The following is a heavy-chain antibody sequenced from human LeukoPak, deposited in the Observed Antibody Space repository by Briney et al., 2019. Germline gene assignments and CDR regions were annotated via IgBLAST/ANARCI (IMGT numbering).Heavy chain of an antibody. Sequence: GGSLRLSCAASGFTFSRYWMSWVRQAPGKGLEWVANIKEDGSETYYVDSVKGRFTISRDNAKSSLYLQMNSLRAEDTGVYYCTNTLSGWSKGWDRPHDFWGQGTLVTVSS. CDR2: IKEDGSET. CDR3: TNTLSGWSKGWDRPHDF. D-gene: IGHD3-3*01. J-gene: IGHJ4*02. CDR1: GFTFSRYW. V-gene: IGHV3-7*02.